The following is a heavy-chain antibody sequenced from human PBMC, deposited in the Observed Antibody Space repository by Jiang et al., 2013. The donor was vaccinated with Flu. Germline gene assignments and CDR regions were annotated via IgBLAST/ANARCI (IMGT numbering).Heavy chain of an antibody. V-gene: IGHV3-23*01. CDR3: ACRLAGGATYY. CDR2: IRGSGTAT. CDR1: GFTLSNSA. J-gene: IGHJ4*02. D-gene: IGHD4/OR15-4a*01. Sequence: VQLLESGGGLVQAGESLRLSCAASGFTLSNSAMSWVRQAPGKGLEWVSAIRGSGTATFYADSVKGRFTISRDNSENTLWLQMNSLTVEDTAVYYCACRLAGGATYYWGQGTLVTVSS.